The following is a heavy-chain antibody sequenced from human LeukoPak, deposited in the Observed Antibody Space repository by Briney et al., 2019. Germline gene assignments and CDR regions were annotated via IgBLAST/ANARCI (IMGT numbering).Heavy chain of an antibody. D-gene: IGHD3-10*01. V-gene: IGHV4-39*01. Sequence: SETLSLTCTVSGGSISSSSYYWGWIRQPPGKGLEWIGSIYYSGSTYYNPSLKSRVTISVDTSKNQFSLKLSSVTAADTAVYYCARRESTSLLLWFGESKGPSSFHYFDYWGQGTLVTVSS. J-gene: IGHJ4*02. CDR1: GGSISSSSYY. CDR3: ARRESTSLLLWFGESKGPSSFHYFDY. CDR2: IYYSGST.